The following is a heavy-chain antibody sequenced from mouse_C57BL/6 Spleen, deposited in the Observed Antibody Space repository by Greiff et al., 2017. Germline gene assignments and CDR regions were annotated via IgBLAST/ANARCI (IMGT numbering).Heavy chain of an antibody. CDR3: TLGSSYPAWFAY. CDR1: GFNIKDDY. Sequence: EVQLQQSGAELVRPGASVKLSCTASGFNIKDDYLPWVKQRPDQGLEWIGWIDPENGDTEYASKFQGKATITADKSSNTAYLKPGSLTSENTAVYYCTLGSSYPAWFAYWGQVTLVTVSA. CDR2: IDPENGDT. D-gene: IGHD1-1*01. J-gene: IGHJ3*01. V-gene: IGHV14-4*01.